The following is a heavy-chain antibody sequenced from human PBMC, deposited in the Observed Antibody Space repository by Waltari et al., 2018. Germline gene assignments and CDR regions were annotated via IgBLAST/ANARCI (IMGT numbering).Heavy chain of an antibody. V-gene: IGHV3-48*03. CDR3: AKERTMYSSGWYVSDAFDI. Sequence: EVQLVESGGGLVQPGGSLRLSCAASGFTFSSYEMNWVRQAPGKGLEWVSYISSSGSTIYYADSVKGRFTISRDNAKNSLYLQMNSLRAEDTAVYYCAKERTMYSSGWYVSDAFDIWGQGTMVTVSS. CDR1: GFTFSSYE. CDR2: ISSSGSTI. J-gene: IGHJ3*02. D-gene: IGHD6-19*01.